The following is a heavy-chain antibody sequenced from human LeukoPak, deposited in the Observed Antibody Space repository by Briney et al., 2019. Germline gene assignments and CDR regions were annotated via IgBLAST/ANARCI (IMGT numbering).Heavy chain of an antibody. V-gene: IGHV3-21*01. J-gene: IGHJ3*02. D-gene: IGHD3-22*01. CDR2: ITSSSSYI. CDR3: ARAYYYDSSGYQRDYAFDT. CDR1: GFTFSSYS. Sequence: PGGSLSLSCAASGFTFSSYSMNWVRQAPGKGLEWVSSITSSSSYIYYADSVKGRFTISRDNAKNSLYLQMNSLRAEDTAVYYCARAYYYDSSGYQRDYAFDTWGQGTMVTVSS.